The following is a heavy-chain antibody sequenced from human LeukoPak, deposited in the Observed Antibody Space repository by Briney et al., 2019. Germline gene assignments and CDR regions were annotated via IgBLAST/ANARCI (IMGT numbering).Heavy chain of an antibody. V-gene: IGHV3-48*03. CDR2: ISSSGSTI. CDR1: GFTFSSYA. CDR3: ARVGVVVFDY. J-gene: IGHJ4*02. Sequence: GGSLRLSCAASGFTFSSYAMNWVRQAPGKGLEWVSYISSSGSTIYYADSVKGRFTISRDNAKNSLYLQMNSLRAEDTAVYYCARVGVVVFDYWGQGTLVTVSS. D-gene: IGHD2-15*01.